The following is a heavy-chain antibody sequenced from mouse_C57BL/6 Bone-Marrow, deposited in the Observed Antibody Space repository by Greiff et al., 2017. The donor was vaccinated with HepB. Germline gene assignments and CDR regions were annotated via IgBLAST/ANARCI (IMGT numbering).Heavy chain of an antibody. Sequence: EVKLMESGGGLVQPGGSLKLSCAASGFTFSDYYMYWVRQTPEKRLEWVAYISNGGGSTYYPDTVKGRFTISRDNAKNTLYLQMSRLKSEDTAMYYCARLGDYDGYAMDYWGQGTSVTVSS. J-gene: IGHJ4*01. CDR2: ISNGGGST. D-gene: IGHD2-4*01. V-gene: IGHV5-12*01. CDR1: GFTFSDYY. CDR3: ARLGDYDGYAMDY.